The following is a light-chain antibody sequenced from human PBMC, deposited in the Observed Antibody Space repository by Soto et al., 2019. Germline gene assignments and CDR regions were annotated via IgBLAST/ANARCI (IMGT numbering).Light chain of an antibody. CDR3: QQSYSIPRLT. CDR1: QDISNY. V-gene: IGKV1-39*01. CDR2: DAS. J-gene: IGKJ3*01. Sequence: IQMTQSPSSLSASVGDRVTITCQASQDISNYLNWYQQKPGKAPKLLIYDASNLRSGVPSRFSGSGSGTDFTLTISSLQSEDFATYYCQQSYSIPRLTFGPGTKVDIK.